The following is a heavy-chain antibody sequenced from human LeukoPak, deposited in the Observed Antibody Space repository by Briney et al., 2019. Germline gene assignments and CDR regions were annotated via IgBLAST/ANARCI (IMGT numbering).Heavy chain of an antibody. D-gene: IGHD3-10*01. CDR3: TKTYYYGSGSLDY. V-gene: IGHV3-15*01. Sequence: GGSLRLSCAASGXTFSNAWMSWVRQAPGKGLEWVGRIKRKTDGGTTDYAAPVKGRFTISRDDSKNTLYLQMNSLKTEDTAIYYCTKTYYYGSGSLDYWGQGTLVTVSS. J-gene: IGHJ4*02. CDR1: GXTFSNAW. CDR2: IKRKTDGGTT.